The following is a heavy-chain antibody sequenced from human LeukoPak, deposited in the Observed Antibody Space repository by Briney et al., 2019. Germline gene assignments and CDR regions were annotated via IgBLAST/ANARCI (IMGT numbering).Heavy chain of an antibody. CDR2: IKSDGTYS. V-gene: IGHV3-74*01. D-gene: IGHD3-10*01. Sequence: GGSLRLSCAASGFTFSRHWMHWVRQAPGKGLVCVARIKSDGTYSDYGGSVRGRFTISRDNAKDTLYLQMNSLRVEDTALYYCVRDDGYYGVGYWGQGTVVTVSS. CDR3: VRDDGYYGVGY. CDR1: GFTFSRHW. J-gene: IGHJ4*02.